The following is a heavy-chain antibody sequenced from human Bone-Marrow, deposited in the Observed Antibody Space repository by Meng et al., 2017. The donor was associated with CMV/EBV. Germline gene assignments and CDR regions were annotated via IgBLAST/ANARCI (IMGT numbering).Heavy chain of an antibody. J-gene: IGHJ4*02. CDR3: ARDLAGN. CDR1: GFTFSSYA. Sequence: GESLKISCAASGFTFSSYAMHWVRQAPGKGLEWVAVISYDGSNKYYADSVKGRFTISRDNSKNTLYLQMNSLRAEDTAMYYCARDLAGNWGQGTLVTVSS. V-gene: IGHV3-30-3*01. CDR2: ISYDGSNK.